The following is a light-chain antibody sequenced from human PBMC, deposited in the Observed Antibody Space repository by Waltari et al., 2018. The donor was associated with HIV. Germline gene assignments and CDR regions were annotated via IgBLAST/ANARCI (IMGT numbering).Light chain of an antibody. V-gene: IGKV3-15*01. CDR2: GTS. CDR1: QGASSN. Sequence: EIYMGPFPAAMSAFPGGDATLSCRASQGASSNLARYQQEPGQAPWLLIYGTSTRATGIPARFSGSGSGTEFTRAISSLQSEDFAVYFCQQYNDWLPWTFGPGTKVESK. J-gene: IGKJ1*01. CDR3: QQYNDWLPWT.